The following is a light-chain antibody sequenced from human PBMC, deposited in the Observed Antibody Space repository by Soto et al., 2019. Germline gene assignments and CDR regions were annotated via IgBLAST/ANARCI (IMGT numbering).Light chain of an antibody. V-gene: IGKV1-39*01. Sequence: DIQMTQSPSSLSASVGDRVTITCRASQSIASYLNWYQHKPGKAPNLLIYATSILQSGVPSRFSGSGSGNDFTLTISGVQPGDFAPYYCQKSSSCPTWTVGQGTKVEIK. J-gene: IGKJ1*01. CDR1: QSIASY. CDR2: ATS. CDR3: QKSSSCPTWT.